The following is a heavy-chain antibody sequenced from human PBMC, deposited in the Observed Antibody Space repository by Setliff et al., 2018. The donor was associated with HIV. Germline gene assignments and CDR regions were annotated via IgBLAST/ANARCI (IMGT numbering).Heavy chain of an antibody. J-gene: IGHJ4*02. V-gene: IGHV3-43*01. CDR1: GFNFDDYN. CDR3: AKQYCSSTSCREGYFDY. Sequence: GESLRLSCAASGFNFDDYNMHWVRHTPEKGLEWVSLISWDGYTTYYADSVKGRFTISRDNIKNSLYLQMNSLTTEDSAFYYCAKQYCSSTSCREGYFDYWGQGTLVTVSS. CDR2: ISWDGYTT. D-gene: IGHD2-2*01.